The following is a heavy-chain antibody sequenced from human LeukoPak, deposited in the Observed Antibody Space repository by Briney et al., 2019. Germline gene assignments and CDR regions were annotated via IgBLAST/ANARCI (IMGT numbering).Heavy chain of an antibody. CDR2: IYTSGST. CDR1: GCSIRSSRYY. V-gene: IGHV4-39*07. CDR3: ASSVVVPAAILNAFDI. J-gene: IGHJ3*02. Sequence: PSETLSLTCTVSGCSIRSSRYYWGWIRQPPGKGLEWIGRIYTSGSTKYNPSLKSRVTISVDTSKNQFSLQLSSVTAAHTAVYYCASSVVVPAAILNAFDIWGQGTMVTVSS. D-gene: IGHD2-2*02.